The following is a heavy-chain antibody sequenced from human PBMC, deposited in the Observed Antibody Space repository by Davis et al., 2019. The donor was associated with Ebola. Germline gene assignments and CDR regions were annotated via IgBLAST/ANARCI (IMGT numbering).Heavy chain of an antibody. CDR1: GFTFSSYG. CDR2: ISYDGSNK. D-gene: IGHD3-22*01. Sequence: GESLKISCAASGFTFSSYGMHWVRQAPGKGLEWVAVISYDGSNKYYADSVKGRFTISRDSSKNTLDLQMNSLRAEDTALYSCTKGDRDYSSSPFDYWGQGTLVTVSS. CDR3: TKGDRDYSSSPFDY. J-gene: IGHJ4*02. V-gene: IGHV3-30*18.